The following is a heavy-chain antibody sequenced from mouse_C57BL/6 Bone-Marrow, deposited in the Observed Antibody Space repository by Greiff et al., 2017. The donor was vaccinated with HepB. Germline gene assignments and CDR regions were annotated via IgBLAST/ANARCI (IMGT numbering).Heavy chain of an antibody. J-gene: IGHJ4*01. CDR2: INPNNGGT. V-gene: IGHV1-26*01. CDR3: ARIWCSSYDYAMDY. CDR1: GYTFTDYY. D-gene: IGHD1-1*01. Sequence: EVQLQQSGPELVKPGASVKISCKASGYTFTDYYMNWVKQSHGKSLEWIGDINPNNGGTSYNQKFKGKATLTVDKSSSTAYMELRSLTSEDSAVYYCARIWCSSYDYAMDYWGQGTSVTVSS.